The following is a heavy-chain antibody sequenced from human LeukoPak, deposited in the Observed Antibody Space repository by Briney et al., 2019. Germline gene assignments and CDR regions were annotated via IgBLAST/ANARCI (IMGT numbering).Heavy chain of an antibody. V-gene: IGHV3-33*08. CDR3: ARPYGSGSSAGYYYMDV. CDR1: GFTFSSYG. CDR2: IRYDGSNK. D-gene: IGHD3-10*01. J-gene: IGHJ6*03. Sequence: GGTLRLSCAASGFTFSSYGMSWVRQAPGKGLEWVAFIRYDGSNKYYADSVKGRFTISRDNSKNTLYLQMNSLRAEDTAVYYCARPYGSGSSAGYYYMDVWGKGTTVTVSS.